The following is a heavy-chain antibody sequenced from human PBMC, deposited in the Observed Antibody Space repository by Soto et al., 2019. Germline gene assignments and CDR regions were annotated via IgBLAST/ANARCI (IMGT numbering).Heavy chain of an antibody. CDR3: ARLFGLDAFDI. Sequence: GASVKVSCKASGGTFSSYTISWVRQAPGQGLEWMGRIIPILGIADYAQKFQGRVTITADKSTSTAYMELSSLRSEDTAVYYCARLFGLDAFDIWGQGTMVTVSS. CDR1: GGTFSSYT. CDR2: IIPILGIA. V-gene: IGHV1-69*02. D-gene: IGHD3-10*01. J-gene: IGHJ3*02.